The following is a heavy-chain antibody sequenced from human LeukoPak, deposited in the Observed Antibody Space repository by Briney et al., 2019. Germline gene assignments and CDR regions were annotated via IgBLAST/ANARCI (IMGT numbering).Heavy chain of an antibody. J-gene: IGHJ3*02. D-gene: IGHD6-19*01. Sequence: GGSLRLSCAASGFTFSDYYMSWIRQAPGKGLEWASYISSSGSTIYYADSVKGRFTISRDNAKNSLYLQMNSLRAEDTAVYYCARHGYSSGWYSSTPFDIWGQGTMVTVSS. CDR2: ISSSGSTI. V-gene: IGHV3-11*04. CDR1: GFTFSDYY. CDR3: ARHGYSSGWYSSTPFDI.